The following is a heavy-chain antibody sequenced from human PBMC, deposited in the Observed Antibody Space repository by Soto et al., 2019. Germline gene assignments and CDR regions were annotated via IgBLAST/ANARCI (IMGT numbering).Heavy chain of an antibody. Sequence: QVQLVQSGAEVKEPGSSVKVSCKASEGTFSRFAISWVRQAPGQGLEWMGGITPLFGTANYAKNFQGRLSIIADEPTSTVYMDLRSLRYEDTAVYYCARQFDLDSSGYYYAYWGQGTLVSVSS. CDR3: ARQFDLDSSGYYYAY. J-gene: IGHJ4*02. D-gene: IGHD3-22*01. CDR2: ITPLFGTA. CDR1: EGTFSRFA. V-gene: IGHV1-69*01.